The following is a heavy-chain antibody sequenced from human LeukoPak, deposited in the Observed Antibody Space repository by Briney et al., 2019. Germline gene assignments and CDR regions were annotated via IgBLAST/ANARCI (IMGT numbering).Heavy chain of an antibody. J-gene: IGHJ4*02. CDR2: INHSGST. V-gene: IGHV4-34*01. D-gene: IGHD1-7*01. Sequence: SETLSLTCAVYGGSFSGYYWSWIRQPPGKGLEWIGEINHSGSTNYNPSLKSRVTISVDTSKNQFSLKLSSVTAADTAVYYCAIGGELELIDYWGQGTLVTVSS. CDR1: GGSFSGYY. CDR3: AIGGELELIDY.